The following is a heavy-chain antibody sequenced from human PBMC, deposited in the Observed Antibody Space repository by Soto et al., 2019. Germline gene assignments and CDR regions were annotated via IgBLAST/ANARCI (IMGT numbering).Heavy chain of an antibody. J-gene: IGHJ6*03. CDR1: GVTFGNYE. CDR2: MNPSSGNT. V-gene: IGHV1-8*01. CDR3: AKNADFFHYHMDV. Sequence: QVLLMQSGAEVRKPGASVTVSCEASGVTFGNYEINWVRQAPGQGLEWMGWMNPSSGNTGYAQKFQGRVTMTRITSTNTAYMELRSLTSKDTAVYYCAKNADFFHYHMDVWGEGTTVTVSS.